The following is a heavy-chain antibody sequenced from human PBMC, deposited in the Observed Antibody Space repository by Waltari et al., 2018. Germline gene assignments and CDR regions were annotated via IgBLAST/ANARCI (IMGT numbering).Heavy chain of an antibody. V-gene: IGHV4-61*09. CDR3: ARGRSGYDPGDY. D-gene: IGHD5-12*01. Sequence: QVQLPESGPGLVKPSQTLSLTCTVSGGPISRGRYYLCWLRQPAGKGLEWIGYIYTSGSTNYNPSLKSRVTISVDTSKNQFSLKLGSVTAADTAVYYCARGRSGYDPGDYWGQGTLVTVSS. CDR2: IYTSGST. J-gene: IGHJ4*02. CDR1: GGPISRGRYY.